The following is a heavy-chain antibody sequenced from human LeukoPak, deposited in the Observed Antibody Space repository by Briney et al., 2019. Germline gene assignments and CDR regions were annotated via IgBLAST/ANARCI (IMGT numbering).Heavy chain of an antibody. CDR1: VYTFTSYY. J-gene: IGHJ4*02. CDR2: IYPSGGST. D-gene: IGHD5-24*01. Sequence: ASVKVSCKASVYTFTSYYMHWVRQAPGQGLEWMGIIYPSGGSTSYAQKFQGRVTKTRDMSTSTVYMELSSLRSEDTAVYYCAASRDGYTRDDYWGQGTLVTVSS. V-gene: IGHV1-46*01. CDR3: AASRDGYTRDDY.